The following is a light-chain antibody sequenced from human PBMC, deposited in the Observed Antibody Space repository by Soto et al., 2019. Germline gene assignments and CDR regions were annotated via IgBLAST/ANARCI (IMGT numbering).Light chain of an antibody. J-gene: IGKJ1*01. CDR3: QHYGSSPTT. CDR2: GAS. CDR1: QSVSSSY. V-gene: IGKV3-20*01. Sequence: EIVLTKSPGTLSLSPGERATLSCRACQSVSSSYLGWYQQKPGQAPRLLIYGASSRATGVPDRFRGSGSGTDFTLTITRLEPEDFAVYYCQHYGSSPTTFGQGTMVEIK.